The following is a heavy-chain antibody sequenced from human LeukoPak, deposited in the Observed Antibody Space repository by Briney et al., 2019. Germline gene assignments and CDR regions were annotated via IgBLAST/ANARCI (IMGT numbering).Heavy chain of an antibody. J-gene: IGHJ4*02. D-gene: IGHD4-23*01. CDR1: GGSISSYY. CDR3: ARHARTTRDYGGRYYFDY. Sequence: KTSETLSLTCTVSGGSISSYYWSWIRQPPGKGLEWIGYIYTSGSTNYNPSHKSRVTISIDTSQNQFSLKLSSVTAADTAVYYCARHARTTRDYGGRYYFDYWGQGTLVTVSS. V-gene: IGHV4-4*09. CDR2: IYTSGST.